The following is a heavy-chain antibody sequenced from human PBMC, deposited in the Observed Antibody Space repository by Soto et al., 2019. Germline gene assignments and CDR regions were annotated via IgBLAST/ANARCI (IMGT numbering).Heavy chain of an antibody. D-gene: IGHD2-21*01. V-gene: IGHV3-30-3*01. J-gene: IGHJ4*02. CDR1: GFTFSSYA. CDR2: ISYDGSNK. Sequence: GSLRLSCAASGFTFSSYAMHWVRQAPGKGLEWVAVISYDGSNKYYTDSVKGRFTISRDNSKNTLYLQMNSLRAEDTAVYYCARVQVMVAPRYYFDYWGQGTLVTVSS. CDR3: ARVQVMVAPRYYFDY.